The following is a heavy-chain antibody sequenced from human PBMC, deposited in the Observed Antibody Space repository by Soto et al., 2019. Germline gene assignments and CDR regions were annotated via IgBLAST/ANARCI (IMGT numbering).Heavy chain of an antibody. CDR1: GFTFSSYA. CDR2: ISGSDDST. V-gene: IGHV3-23*01. CDR3: AKRSSSSTFDY. Sequence: EVQLLESGGGLVQPGESLRLSCAASGFTFSSYAMSWVRQAPGKGLEWGAVISGSDDSTYYADSVKGRFTISRDNSKHTLYLQMNSLRAEDTAVYYCAKRSSSSTFDYWGQGTLVTVSS. J-gene: IGHJ4*02. D-gene: IGHD6-6*01.